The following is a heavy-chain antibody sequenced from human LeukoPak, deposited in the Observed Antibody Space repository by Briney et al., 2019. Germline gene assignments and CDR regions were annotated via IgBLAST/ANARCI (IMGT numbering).Heavy chain of an antibody. D-gene: IGHD2-15*01. CDR1: GYTLTELS. J-gene: IGHJ1*01. Sequence: ASVKFSCKVSGYTLTELSMHWVRQAPGKGLEWMGGFDPEDGETIYAEKFQGRVTITADTSTDTAYMELSSLRSEDTAVYYCATAPGRYCSDGSCYSGDSSGYYYPEYFQHWGQGTLVTVSS. V-gene: IGHV1-24*01. CDR3: ATAPGRYCSDGSCYSGDSSGYYYPEYFQH. CDR2: FDPEDGET.